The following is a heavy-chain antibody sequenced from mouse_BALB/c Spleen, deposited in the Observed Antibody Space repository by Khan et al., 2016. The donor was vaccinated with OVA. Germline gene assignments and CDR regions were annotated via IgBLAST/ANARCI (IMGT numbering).Heavy chain of an antibody. Sequence: QMQLEESGPGLVAPSQSLSITCTVSGFSLTDYGVSWIRQPPGKGLEWLGVIWGGGSTYYNSALKSRLNINKDNSKSQVFLKMNSLQTDDTAMYYCAKGVWSYYFALDYWGQGTSVTVSS. J-gene: IGHJ4*01. CDR2: IWGGGST. CDR3: AKGVWSYYFALDY. D-gene: IGHD2-10*02. V-gene: IGHV2-6-5*01. CDR1: GFSLTDYG.